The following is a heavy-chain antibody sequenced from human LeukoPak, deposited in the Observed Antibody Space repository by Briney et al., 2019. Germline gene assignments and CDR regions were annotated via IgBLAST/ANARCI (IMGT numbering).Heavy chain of an antibody. J-gene: IGHJ4*02. CDR1: GFTFSSYA. CDR3: ANQYYYDSSGYYTTPFDY. Sequence: TGGSLRLSCAASGFTFSSYAMSWVRQAPGKGLEWVSAISGSGGSTYYADSVKGRFTISRDNSKNTLYLQMNSLRAEDTAVYYCANQYYYDSSGYYTTPFDYWGQGTLVTVPS. CDR2: ISGSGGST. D-gene: IGHD3-22*01. V-gene: IGHV3-23*01.